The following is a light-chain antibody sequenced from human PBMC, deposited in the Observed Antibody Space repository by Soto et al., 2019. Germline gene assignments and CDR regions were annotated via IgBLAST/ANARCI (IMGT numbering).Light chain of an antibody. CDR3: SSYTSSSTEV. Sequence: QSALTQPASVSGSLGQSITISCTGTSSDVGGYNYVSWYQQHPGKAPKLMIDDVSNRSSGVSNRFSGSKSGNTASLTISGLQAEDEADYYCSSYTSSSTEVFGTGTKVTVL. V-gene: IGLV2-14*01. J-gene: IGLJ1*01. CDR2: DVS. CDR1: SSDVGGYNY.